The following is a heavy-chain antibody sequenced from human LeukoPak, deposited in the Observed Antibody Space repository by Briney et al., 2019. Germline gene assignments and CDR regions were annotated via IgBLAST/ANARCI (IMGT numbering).Heavy chain of an antibody. D-gene: IGHD5-24*01. Sequence: GGSLRLSCAASGFTVSSNYMSWDRQAPGKGLEWVSVIYSGGSTYYADSVKGRFTISRDNSKNTLYLQMNSLRAEDTAVYYCAREANWAFDIWGQGTMVTVSS. CDR1: GFTVSSNY. CDR2: IYSGGST. J-gene: IGHJ3*02. V-gene: IGHV3-66*01. CDR3: AREANWAFDI.